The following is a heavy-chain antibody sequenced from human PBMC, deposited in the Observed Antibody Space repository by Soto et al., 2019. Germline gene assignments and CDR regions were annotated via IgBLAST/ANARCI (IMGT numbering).Heavy chain of an antibody. CDR3: ARDGPPMDS. CDR2: ISDGGGST. J-gene: IGHJ4*02. Sequence: GGSLRLSCAASGFTFSNYPMHWVRQAPGKGLEWVSVISDGGGSTFYADSVKGRFTISRDNSKNTLYLQMNGLRADDTAVYYCARDGPPMDSWGQGTLVTVSS. V-gene: IGHV3-23*01. D-gene: IGHD2-2*01. CDR1: GFTFSNYP.